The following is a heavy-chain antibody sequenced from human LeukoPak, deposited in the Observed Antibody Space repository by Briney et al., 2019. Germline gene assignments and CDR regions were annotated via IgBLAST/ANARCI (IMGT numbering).Heavy chain of an antibody. Sequence: GGSLRLSCAASGFTLSSYAMSWVRQAPGKGLEWVSSISSSSSYIHYADSLKGRFTISRDNAKNSLYLQMNSLRAEDTAVYYCARGRIAVAGTYIPSNWGPQLYYMDVWGKGTTVTVSS. CDR3: ARGRIAVAGTYIPSNWGPQLYYMDV. CDR2: ISSSSSYI. J-gene: IGHJ6*03. D-gene: IGHD6-19*01. CDR1: GFTLSSYA. V-gene: IGHV3-21*01.